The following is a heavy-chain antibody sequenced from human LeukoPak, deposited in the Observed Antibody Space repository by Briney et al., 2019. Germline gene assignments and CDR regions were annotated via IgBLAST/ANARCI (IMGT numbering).Heavy chain of an antibody. CDR3: ARGPGDFDASDI. CDR1: GFTFSSYD. J-gene: IGHJ3*02. V-gene: IGHV3-7*01. D-gene: IGHD1-14*01. CDR2: IKENGNEQ. Sequence: GGSLRLSCAASGFTFSSYDMSWVRQVPGKGPEWVAHIKENGNEQYYADSVKGRFTISRDNAQKSLWLQMNSLRVEDTAVYYCARGPGDFDASDIWGQGTMVTVSS.